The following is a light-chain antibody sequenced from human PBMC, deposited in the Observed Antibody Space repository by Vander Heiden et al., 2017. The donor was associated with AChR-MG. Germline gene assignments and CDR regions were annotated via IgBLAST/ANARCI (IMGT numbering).Light chain of an antibody. CDR1: QSITTF. Sequence: DIQMTQSPSFLAASVGDRVTITCRASQSITTFLNWYQHKPGEAPKLLIYAASSLQSGVPSRFSGSGFGTDFSLTISSLQPEDFANYFCQQSYSTPPFTFGQGTTLQIK. V-gene: IGKV1-39*01. CDR2: AAS. CDR3: QQSYSTPPFT. J-gene: IGKJ2*01.